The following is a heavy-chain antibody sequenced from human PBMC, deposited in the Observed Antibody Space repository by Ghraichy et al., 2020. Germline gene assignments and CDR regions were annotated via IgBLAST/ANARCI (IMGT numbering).Heavy chain of an antibody. CDR1: GFTFSSFA. Sequence: GESLRLSCAASGFTFSSFAMSWVRQAPGKGLQWVSAISGSGGNTYYADSVKGRFTISRDNSKNTLYLQINSLRVEDTAVYYCATYDMSERGAFDVWGQGTMVTVSS. J-gene: IGHJ3*01. D-gene: IGHD3-22*01. CDR2: ISGSGGNT. V-gene: IGHV3-23*01. CDR3: ATYDMSERGAFDV.